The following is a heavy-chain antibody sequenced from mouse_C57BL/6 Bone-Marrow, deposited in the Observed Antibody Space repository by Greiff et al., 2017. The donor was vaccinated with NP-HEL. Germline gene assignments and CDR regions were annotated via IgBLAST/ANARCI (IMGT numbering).Heavy chain of an antibody. CDR3: ARFPYYYGPY. Sequence: QVQLKQSVAELARPGASVKLSCKASGYTFTSYCISWVKQRTGQGLEWIGEIYPTSGNTYYNQQFKGKATLTADKSSSTAYMELRSLTSEDSAVYFCARFPYYYGPYWGQGTTLTVSS. CDR2: IYPTSGNT. CDR1: GYTFTSYC. V-gene: IGHV1-81*01. J-gene: IGHJ2*01. D-gene: IGHD1-1*01.